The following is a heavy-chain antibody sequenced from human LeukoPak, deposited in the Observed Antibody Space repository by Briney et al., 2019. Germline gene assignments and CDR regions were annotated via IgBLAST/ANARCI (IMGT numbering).Heavy chain of an antibody. V-gene: IGHV3-20*04. J-gene: IGHJ5*02. CDR3: ARDIRDSDIVVVIASP. CDR1: GFTFDDYG. D-gene: IGHD2-21*01. CDR2: INWNGGST. Sequence: QPGGSLRLSCAASGFTFDDYGMSWVRHAPGKGLEWVSGINWNGGSTVYADSVKGRFTISRDNAKNSLYLQMNSLRAEDTALYYCARDIRDSDIVVVIASPWGQGTLVTVSS.